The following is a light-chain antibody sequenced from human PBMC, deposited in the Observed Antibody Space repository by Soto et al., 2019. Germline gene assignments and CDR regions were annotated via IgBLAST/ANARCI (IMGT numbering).Light chain of an antibody. J-gene: IGKJ4*01. CDR2: AAS. V-gene: IGKV1-6*01. CDR3: LQDDNYPLT. CDR1: QGIRND. Sequence: AIQMTQSPSSLSASVGDRVTITCRASQGIRNDLGWYQQKPGKAPKLLIYAASTLQSGVPSRFSGSGSGTDFTLTISRLHPEDFATYYCLQDDNYPLTFGGGTKVEIK.